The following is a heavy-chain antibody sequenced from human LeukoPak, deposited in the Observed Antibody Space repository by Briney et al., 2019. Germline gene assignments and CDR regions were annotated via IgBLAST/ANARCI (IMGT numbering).Heavy chain of an antibody. D-gene: IGHD3-10*01. CDR1: GDSVSSNSAA. CDR2: TYYRSKWYN. J-gene: IGHJ6*03. CDR3: AKEGVIMPYYYYYYYMDV. Sequence: SQTLSLTCAISGDSVSSNSAAWNWIRQSPSRGLEWLGRTYYRSKWYNDYAVSVKSRITINPDTSKNQFSLQLNSVTPEDTAVYYCAKEGVIMPYYYYYYYMDVWGKGTTVTISS. V-gene: IGHV6-1*01.